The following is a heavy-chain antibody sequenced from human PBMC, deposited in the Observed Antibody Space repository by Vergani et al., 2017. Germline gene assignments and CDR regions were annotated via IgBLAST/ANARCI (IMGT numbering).Heavy chain of an antibody. CDR3: ARASGDYGEYEDARDAYGVDY. CDR1: GFTFSSYA. J-gene: IGHJ4*02. Sequence: QVQLVESGGGVVQPGRSLRLSCAASGFTFSSYALHWVRQAPGKGLEWVAVISYDGSNKYYADSVKGRVTISRDNSKNTLYLQMNSLRAEDTAVYYCARASGDYGEYEDARDAYGVDYWGQGTLVTVAS. CDR2: ISYDGSNK. D-gene: IGHD4-17*01. V-gene: IGHV3-30-3*01.